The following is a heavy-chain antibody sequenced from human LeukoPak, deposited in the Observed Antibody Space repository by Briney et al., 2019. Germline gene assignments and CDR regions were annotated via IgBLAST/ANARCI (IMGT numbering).Heavy chain of an antibody. D-gene: IGHD2-15*01. V-gene: IGHV1-2*02. J-gene: IGHJ3*02. CDR3: ARGSMGISHAFDI. CDR1: GYTFTGYY. Sequence: ASVKVSCKASGYTFTGYYMHWVRQAPGQGLEWMGWINPNSGGTNYAQKLQGRVTMTTDTSTSTAYMELRSLRSDDTAVYYCARGSMGISHAFDIWGQGTIVTVSS. CDR2: INPNSGGT.